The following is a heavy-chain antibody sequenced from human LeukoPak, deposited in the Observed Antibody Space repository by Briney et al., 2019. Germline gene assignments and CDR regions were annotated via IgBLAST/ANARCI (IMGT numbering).Heavy chain of an antibody. CDR1: GYTFTSYD. D-gene: IGHD2-2*01. J-gene: IGHJ6*02. V-gene: IGHV1-8*01. CDR3: AGVEPDHSSYYGMDF. CDR2: MNPNSGNT. Sequence: GASVKVSCKASGYTFTSYDINWVRQATGQGLEWMGWMNPNSGNTGYAQKFQGRVTMTRNTSISTAYMELSSLRSEDTAVYYCAGVEPDHSSYYGMDFGGQGTTVTVSS.